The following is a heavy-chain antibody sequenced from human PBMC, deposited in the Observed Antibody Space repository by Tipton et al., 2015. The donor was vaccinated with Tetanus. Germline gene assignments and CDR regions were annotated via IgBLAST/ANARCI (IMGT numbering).Heavy chain of an antibody. Sequence: QLVQSGGGLIQPGGSLRLSCAASGVTVSGNYMSWVRQAPGKGLEWVSVIYTGGSADYTDSVKGRFTISRDNSNNSLSLQMNSLRIDDTAVYYCAFRTNWRFSRGFDCWGQGIQITVSS. D-gene: IGHD1-20*01. CDR1: GVTVSGNY. CDR2: IYTGGSA. CDR3: AFRTNWRFSRGFDC. J-gene: IGHJ4*02. V-gene: IGHV3-53*01.